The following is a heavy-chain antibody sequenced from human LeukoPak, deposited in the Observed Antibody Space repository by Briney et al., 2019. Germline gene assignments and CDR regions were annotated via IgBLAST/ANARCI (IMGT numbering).Heavy chain of an antibody. V-gene: IGHV4-34*01. J-gene: IGHJ4*02. CDR3: ARDRGTYDSSGVDY. D-gene: IGHD3-22*01. CDR1: GGSFSGYY. Sequence: SETLSLTCAVYGGSFSGYYWSWIRQPPGKGLEWIGEINHSGSTNYNPSLKSRVTILVDTSKNQFSLKLSSVTAADTAVYYCARDRGTYDSSGVDYWGQGTLVTVSS. CDR2: INHSGST.